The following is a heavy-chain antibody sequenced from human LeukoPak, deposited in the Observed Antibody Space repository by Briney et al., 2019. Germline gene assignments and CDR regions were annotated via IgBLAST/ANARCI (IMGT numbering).Heavy chain of an antibody. CDR3: AVGDCSSTSCLNFDY. J-gene: IGHJ4*02. CDR2: INPNSGGT. D-gene: IGHD2-2*01. CDR1: GYTFTGHY. Sequence: ASVKVSCKASGYTFTGHYMHWVRQAPGQGLEWMGWINPNSGGTNYAQKFQGRVTMTRDTSISTAYMELSRLRSDDTAVYYCAVGDCSSTSCLNFDYWGQGTLVTVSS. V-gene: IGHV1-2*02.